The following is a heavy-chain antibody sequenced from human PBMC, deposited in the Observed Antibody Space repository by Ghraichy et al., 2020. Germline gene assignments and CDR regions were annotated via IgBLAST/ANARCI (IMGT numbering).Heavy chain of an antibody. Sequence: ETLSLTCAASGFTFSSYAMSWVRQAPGKGLEWVSAISGSGGSTYYADSVKGRFTISRDNSKNTLYLQMNSLRAEDTAVYYCAKASAEKYYYYGMDVWGQGTTVTVSS. V-gene: IGHV3-23*01. CDR2: ISGSGGST. CDR3: AKASAEKYYYYGMDV. J-gene: IGHJ6*02. CDR1: GFTFSSYA.